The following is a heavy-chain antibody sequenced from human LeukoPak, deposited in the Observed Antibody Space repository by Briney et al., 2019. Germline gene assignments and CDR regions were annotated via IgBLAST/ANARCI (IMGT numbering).Heavy chain of an antibody. CDR3: ARSYCSSSTCIRYYFDY. CDR2: IYTSGST. J-gene: IGHJ4*02. D-gene: IGHD2-2*01. CDR1: GGSISSYY. V-gene: IGHV4-4*07. Sequence: PSETLSLTCTVSGGSISSYYWSWIRQPAGKGLEWIGRIYTSGSTNYNPSLKSRVTMSVDTSKNQFSLKLSSVTAADTAVYYCARSYCSSSTCIRYYFDYWGQGTLVTVSS.